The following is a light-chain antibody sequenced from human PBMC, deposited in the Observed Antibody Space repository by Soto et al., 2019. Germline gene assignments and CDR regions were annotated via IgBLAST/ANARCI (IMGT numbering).Light chain of an antibody. CDR1: QSVNIY. V-gene: IGKV3D-15*01. J-gene: IGKJ1*01. CDR3: QQYNNYSRT. CDR2: GAS. Sequence: EIVMTQSPATLSVSPGERATLSCRASQSVNIYLAWYQQKPGQAPRLLIFGASYRATGIPAGFSGSGSGTEFNLTISSLQSEDFAVYFCQQYNNYSRTFGQGTKVDIK.